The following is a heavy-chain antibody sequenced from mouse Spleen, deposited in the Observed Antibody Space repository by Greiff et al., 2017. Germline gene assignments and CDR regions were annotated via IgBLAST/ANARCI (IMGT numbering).Heavy chain of an antibody. CDR2: ISSGGSYT. J-gene: IGHJ3*01. D-gene: IGHD4-1*01. Sequence: EVMLVESGGDLVKPGGSLKLSCAASGFTFSSYGMSWVRQTPDKRLEWVATISSGGSYTYYPDSVKGRFTISRDNAKNTLYLQMSSLKSEDTAMYYCARRSNWSWFAYWGQGTLVTVSA. V-gene: IGHV5-6*02. CDR3: ARRSNWSWFAY. CDR1: GFTFSSYG.